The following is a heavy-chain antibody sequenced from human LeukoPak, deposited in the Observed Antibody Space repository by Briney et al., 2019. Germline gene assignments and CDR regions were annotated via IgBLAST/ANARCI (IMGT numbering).Heavy chain of an antibody. V-gene: IGHV4-34*01. D-gene: IGHD6-13*01. Sequence: PSETLSLTCAVYGGSFSGYYWSWIRQPPGKGLEWIGEVNHSGSTNYNPSLKSRVTISVDTSKNQFSLKLSSVTAADTAVYYCARHGYNSLPKNYWGQGTLVTVSS. J-gene: IGHJ4*02. CDR2: VNHSGST. CDR1: GGSFSGYY. CDR3: ARHGYNSLPKNY.